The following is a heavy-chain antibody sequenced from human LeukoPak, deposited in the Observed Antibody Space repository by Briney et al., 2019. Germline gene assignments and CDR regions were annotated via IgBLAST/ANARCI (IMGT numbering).Heavy chain of an antibody. D-gene: IGHD3-3*01. V-gene: IGHV3-23*01. CDR3: AKDPRAGDYDFWSGYYPLYYYYYMDV. J-gene: IGHJ6*03. CDR1: GFTFSSYA. Sequence: GGSLRLSCAASGFTFSSYAMSWVRQAPGKGLEWVSAISGSGGSTYYADSVKGRFTISRDNSKNTLYLQMNSLRAEDTAVYYCAKDPRAGDYDFWSGYYPLYYYYYMDVWGKGTTVTVSS. CDR2: ISGSGGST.